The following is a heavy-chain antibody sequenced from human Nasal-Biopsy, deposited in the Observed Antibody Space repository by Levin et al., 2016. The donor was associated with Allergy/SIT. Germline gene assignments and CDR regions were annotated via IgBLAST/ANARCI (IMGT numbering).Heavy chain of an antibody. CDR3: ARGYSRAWYYFDF. CDR2: IDWDNNK. V-gene: IGHV2-70*04. J-gene: IGHJ4*02. D-gene: IGHD6-19*01. Sequence: SGPTLVKPTQTLTLTCTFSGFSLSASRMRVSWIRQPPGKALEWLARIDWDNNKYYNTSLKTRLTISRDTSKDQVVLTMTNMDPVDTATYYCARGYSRAWYYFDFWGQGTLVTVSS. CDR1: GFSLSASRMR.